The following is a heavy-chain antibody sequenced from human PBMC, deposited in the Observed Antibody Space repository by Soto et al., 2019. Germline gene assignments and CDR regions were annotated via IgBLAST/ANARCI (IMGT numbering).Heavy chain of an antibody. D-gene: IGHD3-10*01. J-gene: IGHJ4*02. CDR2: IYYSGST. Sequence: QVQLQESGPGLVKPSQTLSLTCTVSGGSISSGDYYWSWIRQPPGKGLEWIGYIYYSGSTYYNPSLTSRVTISVDTSTNPFPLKLSPVTAEDSAVYYGARAQGSGFLVSWGQGTLVTVSS. CDR3: ARAQGSGFLVS. V-gene: IGHV4-30-4*01. CDR1: GGSISSGDYY.